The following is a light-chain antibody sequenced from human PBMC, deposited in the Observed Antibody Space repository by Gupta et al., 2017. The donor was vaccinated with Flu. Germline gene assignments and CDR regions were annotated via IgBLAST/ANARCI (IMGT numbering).Light chain of an antibody. V-gene: IGLV2-11*02. CDR1: CCYVGRKNS. CDR3: SSYAGRDVWV. Sequence: MSWTAACCYVGRKNSYPVYGQRPGKAPKLMIYDVSKRPSGVPDRFSGSKSGNTASLTISGLQAEDEADYYCSSYAGRDVWVFGTGTKVTVL. CDR2: DVS. J-gene: IGLJ1*01.